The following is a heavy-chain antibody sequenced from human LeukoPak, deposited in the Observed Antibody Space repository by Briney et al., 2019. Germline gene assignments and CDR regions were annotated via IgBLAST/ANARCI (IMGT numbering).Heavy chain of an antibody. CDR1: GFTLSSYA. CDR2: ISGSGGST. CDR3: AKAPGGYCTQCIGMDV. V-gene: IGHV3-23*01. D-gene: IGHD2-8*01. J-gene: IGHJ6*02. Sequence: GGSLRLSCAASGFTLSSYAMSWVRQAPGKGLEWVSAISGSGGSTYYADSVKGRFTISRDNSKNTLYLQMNSLRAEDTAVYYCAKAPGGYCTQCIGMDVWGQGTTVTVSS.